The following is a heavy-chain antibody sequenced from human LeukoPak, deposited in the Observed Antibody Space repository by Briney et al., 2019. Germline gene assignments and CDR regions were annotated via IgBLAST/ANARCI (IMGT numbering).Heavy chain of an antibody. Sequence: GGSLRLSCAASGFTFSDYYMSWIRQAPGKGLEWVSYISSSGSTIYYADSVKGRFTISRDNAKNSLYLQMNSLRAEDTAVYYCARVRYYYDSSGYYSADYWGQGTLVTVSS. V-gene: IGHV3-11*01. J-gene: IGHJ4*02. CDR2: ISSSGSTI. D-gene: IGHD3-22*01. CDR1: GFTFSDYY. CDR3: ARVRYYYDSSGYYSADY.